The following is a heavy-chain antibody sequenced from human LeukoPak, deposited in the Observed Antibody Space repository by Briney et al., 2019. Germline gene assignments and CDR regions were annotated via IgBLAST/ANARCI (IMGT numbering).Heavy chain of an antibody. CDR1: GFPFDDYG. CDR3: ARAGGSRYYYAMDV. Sequence: PAGSLRLSCGASGFPFDDYGMHWVRQAPGKGLEWVSGFSWNSDSVGYADSVKGRFTISRDNAENSLYLQMNSLRAEDTAFYYCARAGGSRYYYAMDVWGQGTTVTVSS. D-gene: IGHD3-16*01. CDR2: FSWNSDSV. V-gene: IGHV3-9*01. J-gene: IGHJ6*02.